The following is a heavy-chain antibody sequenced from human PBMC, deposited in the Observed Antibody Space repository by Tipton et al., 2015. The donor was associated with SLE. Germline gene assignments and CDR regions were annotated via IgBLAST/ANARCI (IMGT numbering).Heavy chain of an antibody. CDR3: ARTRSGYFYYYGMDV. Sequence: TLSLTCTVSGGSISNYYWSWIRQPPGKGLEWIGYIYYSGSTNYNPSLKSRVTISVDTSKNQFSLKMSSVTAADTAVYYCARTRSGYFYYYGMDVWGQGTTVTVSS. CDR1: GGSISNYY. D-gene: IGHD1-26*01. J-gene: IGHJ6*02. CDR2: IYYSGST. V-gene: IGHV4-59*01.